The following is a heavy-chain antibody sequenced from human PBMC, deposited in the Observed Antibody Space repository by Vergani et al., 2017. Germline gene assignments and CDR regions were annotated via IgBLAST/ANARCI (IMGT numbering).Heavy chain of an antibody. D-gene: IGHD6-6*01. V-gene: IGHV1-8*01. Sequence: QVQLVQSGAEVKKPGASVKVSCKASGYTFTSYDINWVRQATGQGLEWMGWMNPNSGNTCYAQKFQGRVTMTRNTSISTAYMELCSGIAEDTAVYYCARGRQLGRGWFDPWGQGTLVTVSS. CDR1: GYTFTSYD. J-gene: IGHJ5*02. CDR3: ARGRQLGRGWFDP. CDR2: MNPNSGNT.